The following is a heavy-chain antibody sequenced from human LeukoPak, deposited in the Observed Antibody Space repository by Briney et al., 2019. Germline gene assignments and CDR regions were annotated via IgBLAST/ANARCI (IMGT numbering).Heavy chain of an antibody. J-gene: IGHJ5*02. CDR2: IIPIFGTA. D-gene: IGHD4-17*01. V-gene: IGHV1-69*05. CDR3: ARETYGDLNWFDP. Sequence: GASVKGSCKASWGTFSSYAISWVGQGPGPRLWWMGGIIPIFGTANYAQKFQGRVTITTDESTSTAYMELSSLRSEDTAVYYCARETYGDLNWFDPWGQGTLVTVSS. CDR1: WGTFSSYA.